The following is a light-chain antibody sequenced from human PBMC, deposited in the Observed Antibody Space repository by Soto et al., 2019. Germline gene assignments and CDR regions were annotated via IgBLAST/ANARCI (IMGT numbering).Light chain of an antibody. J-gene: IGLJ2*01. V-gene: IGLV1-47*01. Sequence: QSVLTQPPSTSGTPGQRVTISCSGSSSNIGSNHVYWYQQFPGMAPKLLMYRSDQRPTGVPDRFSGSKSGTSASLAISGLRSDDEADYYCSARDDSLSGVVFGGETNMTVL. CDR3: SARDDSLSGVV. CDR2: RSD. CDR1: SSNIGSNH.